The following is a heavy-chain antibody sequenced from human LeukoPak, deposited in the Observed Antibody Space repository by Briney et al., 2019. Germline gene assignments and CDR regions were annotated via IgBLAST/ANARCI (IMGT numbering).Heavy chain of an antibody. Sequence: PGGSLRLSCAASGFSFSSYAMSWVRQAPGKGLEWDSSISDSGGRTYFADSVNGRFTISRDNSKNTLYLQLDSLRAEDTAVYYCAKQVFGSSGSFYHFDYWGQGALVTVSS. CDR3: AKQVFGSSGSFYHFDY. CDR2: ISDSGGRT. J-gene: IGHJ4*02. V-gene: IGHV3-23*01. CDR1: GFSFSSYA. D-gene: IGHD3-22*01.